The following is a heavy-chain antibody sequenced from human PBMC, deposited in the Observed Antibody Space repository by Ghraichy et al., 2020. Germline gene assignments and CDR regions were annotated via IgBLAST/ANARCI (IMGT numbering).Heavy chain of an antibody. V-gene: IGHV4-30-2*01. D-gene: IGHD2-15*01. J-gene: IGHJ3*02. CDR1: GGSISSGGYS. CDR3: ARDTYCSGGSCYSSGAFDI. CDR2: IYHSGST. Sequence: SETLSLTCAVSGGSISSGGYSWSWIRQPPGKVLEWIGYIYHSGSTYYNPSLKSRVTISVDRSKNQFSLKLSSVTAADTAVYYCARDTYCSGGSCYSSGAFDIWGQGTMVTVSS.